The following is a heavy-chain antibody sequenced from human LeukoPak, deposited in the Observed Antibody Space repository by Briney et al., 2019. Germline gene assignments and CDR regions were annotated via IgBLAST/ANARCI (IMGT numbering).Heavy chain of an antibody. CDR1: GFTFSSYA. V-gene: IGHV3-23*01. Sequence: GGSLGLSCAASGFTFSSYAMSWVRQAPGKGLEWVSAISGSDGRTYYADSVKGRFTISRDNSRNTLYLQMKSLRAEDTAVYYCAREPFSSGWFDYWGQGTLVTVSS. D-gene: IGHD6-19*01. CDR3: AREPFSSGWFDY. J-gene: IGHJ5*01. CDR2: ISGSDGRT.